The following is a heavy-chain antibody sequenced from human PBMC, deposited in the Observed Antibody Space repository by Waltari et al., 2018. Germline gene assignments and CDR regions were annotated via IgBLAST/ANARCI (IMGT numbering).Heavy chain of an antibody. D-gene: IGHD3-22*01. V-gene: IGHV3-53*01. CDR1: GFAVSSNF. CDR2: IDSGGNT. J-gene: IGHJ6*02. CDR3: ARDGEEGYYYDSSGHEGMDV. Sequence: EVQLVESGGGLIQPGGSLRLSCAASGFAVSSNFMSWVRQAPGKGLEWVSVIDSGGNTYYADSGKGRFTIARDNSKNTLYLQMNSLRAEETAVYDCARDGEEGYYYDSSGHEGMDVWGQGTTVTVSS.